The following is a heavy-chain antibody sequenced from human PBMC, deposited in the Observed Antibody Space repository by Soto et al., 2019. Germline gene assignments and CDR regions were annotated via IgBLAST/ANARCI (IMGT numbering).Heavy chain of an antibody. CDR1: GFPFSSYA. CDR2: ISSSGGST. Sequence: GGSLRLSCAASGFPFSSYAMSWVRQAPGKGLEWVSAISSSGGSTYYADSVKGRFTISRDNSKNTLYLQMNSLRVEDTAVYYCAKDRYSSSSLDYFDYWGQGTLVTVSS. CDR3: AKDRYSSSSLDYFDY. V-gene: IGHV3-23*01. D-gene: IGHD6-6*01. J-gene: IGHJ4*02.